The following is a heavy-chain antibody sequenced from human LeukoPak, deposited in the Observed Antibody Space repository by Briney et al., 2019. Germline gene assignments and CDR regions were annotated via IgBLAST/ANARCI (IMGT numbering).Heavy chain of an antibody. Sequence: PSETLSLTCAVYGGSFSGYYWSWIRQPPGKGLEWIGDINHSGSTNYNPSLKSRVTISVDTSKNQFSLKLSSVTAADTAVYYCARVHYSSGWYVDYWGQGTLVTVSS. J-gene: IGHJ4*02. CDR3: ARVHYSSGWYVDY. D-gene: IGHD6-19*01. CDR2: INHSGST. V-gene: IGHV4-34*01. CDR1: GGSFSGYY.